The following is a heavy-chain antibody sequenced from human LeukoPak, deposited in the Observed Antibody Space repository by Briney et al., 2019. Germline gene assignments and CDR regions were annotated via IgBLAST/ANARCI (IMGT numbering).Heavy chain of an antibody. V-gene: IGHV3-23*01. J-gene: IGHJ4*02. D-gene: IGHD3-22*01. CDR3: AKDSNGPYYYDSSGNFDY. CDR1: GFTFSRYW. CDR2: ISGSGGST. Sequence: GGSLRLSCVASGFTFSRYWMTWVRQAPGKGLEWVSAISGSGGSTYYADSVKGRFTISRDNSKNTLYLQMNSLRAEDTAVYYCAKDSNGPYYYDSSGNFDYWGQGTLVTVSS.